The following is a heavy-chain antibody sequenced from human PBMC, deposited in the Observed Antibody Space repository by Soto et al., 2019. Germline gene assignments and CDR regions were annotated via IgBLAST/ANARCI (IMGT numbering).Heavy chain of an antibody. CDR1: GFTFSSYA. Sequence: RRLSCAASGFTFSSYAMHWVRQAPGKGLEWVAVISYDGSNKYYADSVKGRFTISRDNSKNTLYLQMNSLRAEDTAVYYCASDSVTLIRAVPIGDALDLWGQRTMVTVSS. CDR3: ASDSVTLIRAVPIGDALDL. CDR2: ISYDGSNK. D-gene: IGHD3-22*01. J-gene: IGHJ3*01. V-gene: IGHV3-30-3*01.